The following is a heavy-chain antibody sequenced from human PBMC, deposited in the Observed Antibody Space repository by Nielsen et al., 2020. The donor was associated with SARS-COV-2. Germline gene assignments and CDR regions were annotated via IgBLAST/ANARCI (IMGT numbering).Heavy chain of an antibody. CDR1: GFTFSNAW. CDR3: ARDVRDFAYINYYYYYMDV. D-gene: IGHD3-16*01. CDR2: ISSSSSTI. Sequence: GGSLRLSCAASGFTFSNAWMSWVRQAPGKGLEWVSYISSSSSTIYYADSVKGRFTISRDNAKNSLYLQMNSLRAEDTAVYYCARDVRDFAYINYYYYYMDVWGKGTTVTVSS. J-gene: IGHJ6*03. V-gene: IGHV3-48*01.